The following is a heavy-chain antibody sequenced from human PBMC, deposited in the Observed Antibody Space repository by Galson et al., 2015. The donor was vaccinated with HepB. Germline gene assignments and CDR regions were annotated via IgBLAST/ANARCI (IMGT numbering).Heavy chain of an antibody. V-gene: IGHV3-7*01. D-gene: IGHD2-2*01. CDR2: IKQDGSEK. Sequence: SLRLSCAASGFTFSSYWMSWVRQAPGKGLEWVANIKQDGSEKYYVDSVKGRFTISRDNAKNSLYLQMNSLRAEDTAVYYCARDRGGPDIVVVPAAEPGYYYYMDVWGKGTTVTVSS. CDR3: ARDRGGPDIVVVPAAEPGYYYYMDV. J-gene: IGHJ6*03. CDR1: GFTFSSYW.